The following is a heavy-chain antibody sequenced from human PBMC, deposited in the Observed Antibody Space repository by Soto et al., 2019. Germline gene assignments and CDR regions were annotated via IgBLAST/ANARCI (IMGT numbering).Heavy chain of an antibody. V-gene: IGHV3-30*03. Sequence: PGGSLRLSCAASGFTFSSYGMHWVRQAPGKGLEWVAVISYDGSNKYYADSVKGRFTISRDNSKNTLYLQMNSLRAEDTAVYYCAIVPRPNYDVWSGYYAYWGQGTLVTSPQ. CDR3: AIVPRPNYDVWSGYYAY. CDR1: GFTFSSYG. CDR2: ISYDGSNK. D-gene: IGHD3-3*01. J-gene: IGHJ4*02.